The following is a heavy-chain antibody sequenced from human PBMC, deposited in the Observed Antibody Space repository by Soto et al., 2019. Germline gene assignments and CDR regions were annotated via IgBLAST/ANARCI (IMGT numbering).Heavy chain of an antibody. CDR2: IKQDGSEK. CDR1: GFTFSSYW. Sequence: GGSLRLSCAASGFTFSSYWMSWVRQAPGKGLEWVANIKQDGSEKNYVDSVKGRFTISRDNAKNSLSLQMNSLRAEDTAVYYCARATGADKEDYWGQGTLVTVSS. CDR3: ARATGADKEDY. J-gene: IGHJ4*02. D-gene: IGHD3-10*01. V-gene: IGHV3-7*04.